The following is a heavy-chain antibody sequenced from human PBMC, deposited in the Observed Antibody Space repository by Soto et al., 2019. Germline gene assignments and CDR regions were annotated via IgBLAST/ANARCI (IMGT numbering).Heavy chain of an antibody. CDR1: GGSISSSSYY. V-gene: IGHV4-39*01. J-gene: IGHJ5*02. Sequence: QLQLQESGPGLVKPSETLSLTCTVSGGSISSSSYYWGWIRQPPGKGLEWIGSIYYSGSTYYNPSLKSRVTISVDTSKNQFSLKLSSVTAADTAVYYCARHASFWSGYLWFDPWGQGTLVTVSS. CDR2: IYYSGST. CDR3: ARHASFWSGYLWFDP. D-gene: IGHD3-3*01.